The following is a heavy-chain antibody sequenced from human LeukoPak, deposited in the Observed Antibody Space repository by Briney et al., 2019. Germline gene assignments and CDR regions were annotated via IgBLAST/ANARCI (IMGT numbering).Heavy chain of an antibody. J-gene: IGHJ4*02. CDR2: ISWNSGSI. V-gene: IGHV3-9*01. Sequence: PGRSLRLSCAASGFTFDDYAMHWVRQAPGKGLEWVSGISWNSGSIGYADSVKGRFTISRDNAKNSLYLQMNSLRAEDTAVYYCARVYNWNYCLGYWGQGTLVTVSS. CDR3: ARVYNWNYCLGY. CDR1: GFTFDDYA. D-gene: IGHD1-1*01.